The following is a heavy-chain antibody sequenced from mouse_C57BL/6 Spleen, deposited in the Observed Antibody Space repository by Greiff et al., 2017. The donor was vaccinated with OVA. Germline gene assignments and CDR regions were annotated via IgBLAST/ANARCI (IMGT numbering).Heavy chain of an antibody. J-gene: IGHJ2*01. CDR1: GFNIKDYY. CDR2: IDPEDGVT. Sequence: EVQLQQSGAELVKPGASVKLSCTASGFNIKDYYMHWVKQRTEQGLEWIGRIDPEDGVTKYAPKFQGKATITADTSSNTAYLQLSSLTSEDTAVYYCARAGFDYWGQGTTLTVSS. V-gene: IGHV14-2*01. CDR3: ARAGFDY.